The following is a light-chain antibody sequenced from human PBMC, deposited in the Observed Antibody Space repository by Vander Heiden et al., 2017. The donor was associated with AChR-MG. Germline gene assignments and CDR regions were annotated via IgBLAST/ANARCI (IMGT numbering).Light chain of an antibody. CDR3: QQSYGTPRT. CDR1: QGISTY. Sequence: DIQITQSPSSLSASIGDRVTITCQASQGISTYLNWYQQKPGKAPKVLIYGASSLQSGVPSRFSGSGSGTDFILTISRLQPEDFATYYCQQSYGTPRTFGQGTKVEVK. V-gene: IGKV1-39*01. J-gene: IGKJ1*01. CDR2: GAS.